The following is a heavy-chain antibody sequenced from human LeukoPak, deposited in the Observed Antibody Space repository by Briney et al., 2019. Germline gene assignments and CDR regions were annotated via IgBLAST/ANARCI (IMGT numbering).Heavy chain of an antibody. CDR1: GFTFSNYW. Sequence: GGSLRLSCAASGFTFSNYWMSWVRQAPGKGLEWVAFIRNDGNEKYFADSVQGRFTISRDNSENTLYLQMNSLRTEDTALYYCAKEFVRSYYYVFDYWGQGTLVTVSS. CDR2: IRNDGNEK. CDR3: AKEFVRSYYYVFDY. J-gene: IGHJ4*02. V-gene: IGHV3-30*02. D-gene: IGHD3-10*02.